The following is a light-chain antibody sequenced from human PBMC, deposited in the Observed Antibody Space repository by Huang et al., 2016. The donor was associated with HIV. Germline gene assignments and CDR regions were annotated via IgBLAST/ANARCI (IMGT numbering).Light chain of an antibody. CDR2: DAS. V-gene: IGKV3-11*01. CDR1: QSVSRY. Sequence: EIVLTQSPATLSLSPGERATLSCRASQSVSRYLAWYQQKPGQAPRLLIFDASNRATGIPARFSGTGSGTDFTLTISSLEAEDSVVYYCQQRSNWPPLTFGGGTKVEIK. CDR3: QQRSNWPPLT. J-gene: IGKJ4*01.